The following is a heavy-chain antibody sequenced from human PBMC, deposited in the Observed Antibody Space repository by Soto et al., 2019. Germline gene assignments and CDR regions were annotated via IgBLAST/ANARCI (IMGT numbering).Heavy chain of an antibody. Sequence: QVPLVQSGAEVKKPGSSVKVSCKTSGYTFSSNAIQWVRQVPRQRIEWMGWVNAANGDTKYSQKFQGRVTITRDNSATIAKVELSGLGSKHTAVYFCARDRYSYGMDKNGFDCWGQGTLVTV. CDR1: GYTFSSNA. V-gene: IGHV1-3*01. D-gene: IGHD5-18*01. J-gene: IGHJ5*01. CDR2: VNAANGDT. CDR3: ARDRYSYGMDKNGFDC.